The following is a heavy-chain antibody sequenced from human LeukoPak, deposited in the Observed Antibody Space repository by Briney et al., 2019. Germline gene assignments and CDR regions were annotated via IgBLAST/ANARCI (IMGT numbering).Heavy chain of an antibody. CDR2: IWYDGSNK. CDR1: GFTFSSRG. V-gene: IGHV3-33*01. J-gene: IGHJ4*02. CDR3: TSFQY. Sequence: GGSLRLSCVASGFTFSSRGMHWVRQAPGKGLEWVAVIWYDGSNKYYADSVKGRFTISRDNSKNTLYLEMSSLRAEDTAVYYCTSFQYWGQGTLVTVSS.